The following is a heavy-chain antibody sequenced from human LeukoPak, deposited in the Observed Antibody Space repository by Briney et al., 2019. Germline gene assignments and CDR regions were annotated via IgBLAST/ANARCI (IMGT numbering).Heavy chain of an antibody. CDR3: ARENVLLWFGELFTNWFDP. V-gene: IGHV3-7*01. Sequence: PGGSLRLSCAASGFTFSSYWMSWVRQAPGKGLEWVANIKQDGSEKYYVDSVKGRFTISRDNAKNSLYLQMNSLRAEDTAVYYCARENVLLWFGELFTNWFDPWGQGTLVTASS. CDR2: IKQDGSEK. CDR1: GFTFSSYW. D-gene: IGHD3-10*01. J-gene: IGHJ5*02.